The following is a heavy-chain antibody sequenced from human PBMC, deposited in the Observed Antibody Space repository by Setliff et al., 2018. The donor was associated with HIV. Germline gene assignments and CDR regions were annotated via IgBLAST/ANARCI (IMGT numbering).Heavy chain of an antibody. CDR3: TRKHRPGVGMDL. Sequence: GGSLRLSCAASGFTFSSYWMHWVRQAPEKGLVWFSHINSDGSGTSYADSVKGRFTISRDNAKNSLYMQMNSLRVEDTAVYFCTRKHRPGVGMDLWGQGTTVTVSS. CDR1: GFTFSSYW. V-gene: IGHV3-74*01. CDR2: INSDGSGT. J-gene: IGHJ6*02.